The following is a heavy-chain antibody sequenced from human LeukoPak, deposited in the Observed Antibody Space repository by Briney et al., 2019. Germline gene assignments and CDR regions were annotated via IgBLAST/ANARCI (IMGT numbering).Heavy chain of an antibody. CDR3: AKDGLYFDY. CDR1: GFTFSSYE. V-gene: IGHV3-48*03. J-gene: IGHJ4*02. Sequence: GGSLRLSCEASGFTFSSYEMNWARQAPGKGLEWVSYISSSGSTIYYADSVKGRFTISRDNAKNSLYLQMNSLRAEDTAVYYCAKDGLYFDYWGQGTLVTVSS. CDR2: ISSSGSTI.